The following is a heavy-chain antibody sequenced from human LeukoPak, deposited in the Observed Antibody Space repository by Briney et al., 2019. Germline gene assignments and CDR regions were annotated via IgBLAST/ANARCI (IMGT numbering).Heavy chain of an antibody. J-gene: IGHJ6*03. V-gene: IGHV1-18*01. CDR3: ARDRIAAANPYYYYMDV. CDR2: ISAYNGNT. CDR1: GYTFTSYG. Sequence: ASVKVSCKASGYTFTSYGISWVRQAPGQGLEWMGWISAYNGNTNYAQKLQGRVTMTTDTSTSTAYMELRSLRSDDTAVYYCARDRIAAANPYYYYMDVWGKGTTVTISS. D-gene: IGHD6-13*01.